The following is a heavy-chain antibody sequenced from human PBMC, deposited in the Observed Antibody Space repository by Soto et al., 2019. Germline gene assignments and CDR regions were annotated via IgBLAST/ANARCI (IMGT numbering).Heavy chain of an antibody. Sequence: SETLSLTCAVSSVSISSSNWWSWVRQPPGKGLEWIGEIYHSGSTNYNPSLKSRVTISVDKSKNQFSLKLSSVTAADTAVYYCARNGVPAAIGYYYYMDVWGKGTTVTVSS. V-gene: IGHV4-4*02. CDR3: ARNGVPAAIGYYYYMDV. CDR2: IYHSGST. CDR1: SVSISSSNW. D-gene: IGHD2-2*01. J-gene: IGHJ6*03.